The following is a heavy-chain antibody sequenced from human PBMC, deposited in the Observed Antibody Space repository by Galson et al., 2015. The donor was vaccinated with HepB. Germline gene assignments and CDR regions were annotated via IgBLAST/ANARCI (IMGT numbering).Heavy chain of an antibody. V-gene: IGHV3-33*01. CDR1: GFTFSSYG. Sequence: SLRLSCAASGFTFSSYGMHWVRQAPGKGLEWVAVIWYDGSNKYYADSVKGRFTISRDNSKNTLYLQMNGLRAEDTAVYYCARESFSSGYYAFDYWGQGTLVTVSS. D-gene: IGHD3-22*01. J-gene: IGHJ4*02. CDR2: IWYDGSNK. CDR3: ARESFSSGYYAFDY.